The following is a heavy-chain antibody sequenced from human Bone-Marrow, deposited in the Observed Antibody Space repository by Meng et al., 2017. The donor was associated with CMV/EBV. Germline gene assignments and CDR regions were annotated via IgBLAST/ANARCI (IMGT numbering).Heavy chain of an antibody. CDR3: AMWVGDFWSGSPRRLQFHFNY. Sequence: GESLKISCVASGFSFSYYWMSWVRQAPGKGLEWVANIKQDGSEKYYVDSVKGRFTISRDNAKNSLYLQMNSLRDEVTAGYYCAMWVGDFWSGSPRRLQFHFNYWGQGTLVTVSS. CDR2: IKQDGSEK. D-gene: IGHD3-3*01. J-gene: IGHJ4*02. CDR1: GFSFSYYW. V-gene: IGHV3-7*01.